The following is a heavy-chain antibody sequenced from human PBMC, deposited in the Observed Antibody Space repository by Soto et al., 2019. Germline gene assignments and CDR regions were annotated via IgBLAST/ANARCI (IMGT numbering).Heavy chain of an antibody. J-gene: IGHJ4*02. D-gene: IGHD3-10*01. Sequence: QVQLVQSGAEVKKPGSSVKVSCKASGGTFSSYTISWVRQAPGQGLEWMGRIIPILGITNYAQKFQGRVTITADKSTSTAYMELSSLRSEDTAVYYCATLRGDGYNDYWGQGTLVTVSS. V-gene: IGHV1-69*02. CDR2: IIPILGIT. CDR3: ATLRGDGYNDY. CDR1: GGTFSSYT.